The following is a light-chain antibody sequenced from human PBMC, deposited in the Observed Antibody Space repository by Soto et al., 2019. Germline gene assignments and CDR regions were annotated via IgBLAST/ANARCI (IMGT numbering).Light chain of an antibody. CDR3: QQYITSPLMYT. Sequence: ETVLTQSPGTLSLSPGERATLSCRASQSVSSRYLAWYQQKPGQAPRLLIYGASSRATGIPDRFSGSGSGTEFTLTIIRLEPEDFAVYYCQQYITSPLMYTFGQGTKLEIK. CDR2: GAS. CDR1: QSVSSRY. V-gene: IGKV3-20*01. J-gene: IGKJ2*01.